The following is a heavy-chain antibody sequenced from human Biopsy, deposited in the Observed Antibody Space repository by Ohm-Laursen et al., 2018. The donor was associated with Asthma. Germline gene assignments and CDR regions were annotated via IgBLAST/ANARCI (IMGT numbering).Heavy chain of an antibody. J-gene: IGHJ4*02. CDR3: AKRRGYSGHDNDY. Sequence: SLRLSCTASGFMFRSFGMHWVRQAPGKGLEWVAVISYDGNHKFYEDSVKGRFTISRDNSKNTLYLQMDSLRTEDAAVYYCAKRRGYSGHDNDYWGQGTLVIVSS. CDR2: ISYDGNHK. D-gene: IGHD5-12*01. V-gene: IGHV3-30*18. CDR1: GFMFRSFG.